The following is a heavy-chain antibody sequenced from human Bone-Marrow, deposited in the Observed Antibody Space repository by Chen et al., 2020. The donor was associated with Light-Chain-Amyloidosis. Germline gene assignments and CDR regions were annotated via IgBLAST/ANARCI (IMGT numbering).Heavy chain of an antibody. CDR3: PLFSCPLGTFSYRDAFDV. V-gene: IGHV3-73*02. J-gene: IGHJ3*01. CDR1: GFIFSDSA. CDR2: IRSEANSHAS. D-gene: IGHD6-13*01. Sequence: EVQLVESGGGLVQPGGSLKLPCTASGFIFSDSALHWVRQASGKGLEWIGRIRSEANSHASSYGVSVKGRFTLSRAYSNNPSSLPLLLLPFSLPFFSSSPLFSCPLGTFSYRDAFDVWGQGTVVTVSS.